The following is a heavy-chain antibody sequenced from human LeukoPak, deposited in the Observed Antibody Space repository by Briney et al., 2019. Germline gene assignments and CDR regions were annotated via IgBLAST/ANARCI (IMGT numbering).Heavy chain of an antibody. J-gene: IGHJ2*01. Sequence: SETLSLTCAVSGGSISSSNWWSWVRQPPGKGLEWIGYIYYSGSTNYNPSLKSRVTISVDTSKNQFSLKLSSVTAADTAVYYCARGNSWDLGYFDLWGRGTLVTVSS. V-gene: IGHV4-4*02. D-gene: IGHD6-13*01. CDR2: IYYSGST. CDR1: GGSISSSNW. CDR3: ARGNSWDLGYFDL.